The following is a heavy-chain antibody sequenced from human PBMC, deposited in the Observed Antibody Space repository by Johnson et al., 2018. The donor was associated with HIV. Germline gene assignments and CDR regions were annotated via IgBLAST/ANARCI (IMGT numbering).Heavy chain of an antibody. Sequence: VQLVESGGGLVQPGRSLRLSCAASGFTFDDYAMHWVRQAPGKGLEWVSGISWNSGSVDYADSVKGRFTISRDNAKNTLYLQMNSLRAEDTAVYYCARPHIVVVTAGYAFDIWGQGTMVIVSS. J-gene: IGHJ3*02. CDR3: ARPHIVVVTAGYAFDI. CDR1: GFTFDDYA. CDR2: ISWNSGSV. V-gene: IGHV3-9*01. D-gene: IGHD2-21*02.